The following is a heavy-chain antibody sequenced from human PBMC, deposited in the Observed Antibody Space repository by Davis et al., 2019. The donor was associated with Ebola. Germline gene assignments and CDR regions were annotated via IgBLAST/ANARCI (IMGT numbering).Heavy chain of an antibody. Sequence: GESLKISCVASGFIFSNYGMHWVRQAPDKGLEWVAVIWYDGSKKYYTDSVKGRFTTSRDNSKNILYLEMNNLRADDTAVYYCATYGLGSYYWGRGTRVTVSS. J-gene: IGHJ4*02. CDR2: IWYDGSKK. CDR3: ATYGLGSYY. V-gene: IGHV3-33*01. D-gene: IGHD3-10*01. CDR1: GFIFSNYG.